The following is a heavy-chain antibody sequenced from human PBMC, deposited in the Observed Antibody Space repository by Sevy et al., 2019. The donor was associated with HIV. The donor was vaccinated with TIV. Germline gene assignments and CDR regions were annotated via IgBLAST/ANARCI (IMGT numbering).Heavy chain of an antibody. J-gene: IGHJ4*02. V-gene: IGHV4-61*02. CDR1: GGCISSGSYY. CDR3: ARESGDCSSTSCYEGVFDY. CDR2: IYTSGST. D-gene: IGHD2-2*01. Sequence: SETLSLTCTVSGGCISSGSYYWSWIRQPAGKGLEWIGRIYTSGSTNYNPSLKSRVTISVDTSKNQFSLKLSSVTAADTAVYYCARESGDCSSTSCYEGVFDYWGQGSLVTVSS.